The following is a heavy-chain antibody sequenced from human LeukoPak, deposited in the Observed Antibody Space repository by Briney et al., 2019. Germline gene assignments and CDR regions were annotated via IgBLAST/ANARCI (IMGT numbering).Heavy chain of an antibody. CDR2: ISAYNGNT. CDR3: ARDDRGRPYGMDV. J-gene: IGHJ6*02. CDR1: GYTFTNYA. V-gene: IGHV1-18*01. Sequence: ASVKVSCKASGYTFTNYAITWVRQAPGQGLEWMGWISAYNGNTNYAQKLQGRVTMTTDTSTSTAYMELRSLRSDDTAVYYCARDDRGRPYGMDVWGQGTTVTVSS. D-gene: IGHD3-10*01.